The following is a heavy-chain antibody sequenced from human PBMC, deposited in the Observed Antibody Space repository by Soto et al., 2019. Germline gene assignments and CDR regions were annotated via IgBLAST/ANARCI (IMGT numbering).Heavy chain of an antibody. CDR2: MSGSSSTT. J-gene: IGHJ4*02. V-gene: IGHV3-23*01. Sequence: GGSLRLSCATSGLTFSNYAMSWVRQAPGGGLEWVSSMSGSSSTTYYADSVKGRFTISRDNSKKTLYLQMTSLTAEDSAMYCCARGSTDSYPGSRIFDFWGRGTLVTVSS. CDR3: ARGSTDSYPGSRIFDF. CDR1: GLTFSNYA. D-gene: IGHD3-10*01.